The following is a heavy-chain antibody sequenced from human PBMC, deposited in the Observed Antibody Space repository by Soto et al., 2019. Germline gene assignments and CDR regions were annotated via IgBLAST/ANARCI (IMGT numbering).Heavy chain of an antibody. CDR3: ARGQWSAVVVILFDY. D-gene: IGHD3-22*01. Sequence: EASVKVSCKASGYTFTSYYMHWVRQAHGEDREGMGIINPSGGSTSYAQKFQGRVTMTRHTSTSTVYMELSSLGSGDKAVYYCARGQWSAVVVILFDYCGQGTLVIVSS. J-gene: IGHJ4*02. CDR2: INPSGGST. CDR1: GYTFTSYY. V-gene: IGHV1-46*01.